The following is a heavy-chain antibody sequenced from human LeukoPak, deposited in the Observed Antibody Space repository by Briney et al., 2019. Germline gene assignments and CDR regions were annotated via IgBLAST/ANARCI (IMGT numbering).Heavy chain of an antibody. CDR3: ARAVVTLYDAFDI. J-gene: IGHJ3*02. CDR2: IYYSGST. CDR1: GVSISSSSYY. Sequence: SETLSLTCTVSGVSISSSSYYWGWIRQPPGKGLEWIGSIYYSGSTCYNPSLKSRVTISVDTSKNQFSLKLSSVTAADTAVYYCARAVVTLYDAFDIWGQGTMVTVSS. V-gene: IGHV4-39*01. D-gene: IGHD2-15*01.